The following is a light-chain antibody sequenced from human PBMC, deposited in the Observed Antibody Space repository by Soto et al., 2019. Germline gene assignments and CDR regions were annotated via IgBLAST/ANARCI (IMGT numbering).Light chain of an antibody. CDR1: QAISSN. CDR2: GAS. V-gene: IGKV3-15*01. Sequence: EIVMTQSPATLSVSRVERATLSCMANQAISSNVAWYQQKPGQAPRLLIYGASTRATGIPDRFSGSGSGTEFTLTISSLQSEDFAVYYCQHYNNWLGAFGGGTKVDIK. J-gene: IGKJ4*01. CDR3: QHYNNWLGA.